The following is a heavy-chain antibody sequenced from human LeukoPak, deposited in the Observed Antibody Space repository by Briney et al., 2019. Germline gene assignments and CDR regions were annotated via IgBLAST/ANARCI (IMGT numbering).Heavy chain of an antibody. Sequence: GGSLRLSCAASGFTFSLYTMNWVRQAPGRGLEWVSSITSGSDYIYYADSVKGRFTISRDNAKNSLYLQMNSLRAEDTAVYYCARGGYSSSWRLLNIWGQGTMVTVSS. CDR1: GFTFSLYT. CDR2: ITSGSDYI. J-gene: IGHJ3*02. CDR3: ARGGYSSSWRLLNI. V-gene: IGHV3-21*01. D-gene: IGHD6-13*01.